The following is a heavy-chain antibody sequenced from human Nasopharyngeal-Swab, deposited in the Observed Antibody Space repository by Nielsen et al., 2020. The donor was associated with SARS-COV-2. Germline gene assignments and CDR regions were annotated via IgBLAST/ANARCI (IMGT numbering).Heavy chain of an antibody. J-gene: IGHJ4*02. V-gene: IGHV3-23*01. CDR1: GFSFSSYA. Sequence: GESLKISCAASGFSFSSYAMSWVRQTPGKGLEWVSGISASGGSTYYADSVKGRFTISRDNSRNTLSLQMSSLRVEDTAVYYCAKDSTMISYWGQGTLVTVSS. CDR2: ISASGGST. CDR3: AKDSTMISY. D-gene: IGHD3-22*01.